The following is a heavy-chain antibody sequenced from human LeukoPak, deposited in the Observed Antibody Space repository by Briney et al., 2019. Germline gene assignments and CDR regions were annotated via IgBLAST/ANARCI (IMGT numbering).Heavy chain of an antibody. D-gene: IGHD5-18*01. CDR3: ARVPQGYNYGYGYFDY. CDR1: GESFSGYY. CDR2: INHSGST. J-gene: IGHJ4*02. Sequence: PSETLSLTCAVYGESFSGYYWSWIRQPPGKGLEWIGEINHSGSTNYNPSLKSRVTISVDTSKNQFSLKLSSVTAADTAVYYCARVPQGYNYGYGYFDYWGQGTLVTVSS. V-gene: IGHV4-34*01.